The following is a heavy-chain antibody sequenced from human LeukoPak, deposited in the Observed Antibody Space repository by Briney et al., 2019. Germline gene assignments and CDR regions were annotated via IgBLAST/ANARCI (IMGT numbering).Heavy chain of an antibody. V-gene: IGHV4-59*01. J-gene: IGHJ5*02. CDR3: ARVSYGSGSYNWFDP. CDR1: GGSFSGYY. CDR2: IYYSGST. D-gene: IGHD3-10*01. Sequence: SETLSLTCAVYGGSFSGYYWSWLRQPPGKGLEWIGYIYYSGSTNYNPSLKSRVTISVDTSKNQFSLKLSSVTAADTAVYYCARVSYGSGSYNWFDPWGQGTLVTVSS.